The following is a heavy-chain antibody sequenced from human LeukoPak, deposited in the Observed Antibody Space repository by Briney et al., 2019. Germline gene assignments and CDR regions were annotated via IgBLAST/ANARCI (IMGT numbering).Heavy chain of an antibody. CDR1: GGTFSSYA. CDR3: ARGVNYDFWSGYYTEAFDI. D-gene: IGHD3-3*01. J-gene: IGHJ3*02. CDR2: IIPIFGTA. Sequence: GSSVKVSCKASGGTFSSYAISWVRQAPGQGLEWMGGIIPIFGTANYAQKFQGRVTITTGESTSTAYMELSSLRSEDTAVYYCARGVNYDFWSGYYTEAFDIWGQGTMVTVSS. V-gene: IGHV1-69*05.